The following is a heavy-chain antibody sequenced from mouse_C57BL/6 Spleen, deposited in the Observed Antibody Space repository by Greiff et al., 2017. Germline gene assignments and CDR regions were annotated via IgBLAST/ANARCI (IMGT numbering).Heavy chain of an antibody. D-gene: IGHD2-1*01. V-gene: IGHV1-26*01. Sequence: VQLQQSGPELVKPGASVKISCKASGYTFTDYYMNWVKQSHGKSLEWIGDINPNNGGTSYNQKFKGKATLTVDKSSSTAYMELRSLTSEDSAVYYCAIYGKGGYFDVWGTGTTVTVSS. CDR2: INPNNGGT. CDR1: GYTFTDYY. CDR3: AIYGKGGYFDV. J-gene: IGHJ1*03.